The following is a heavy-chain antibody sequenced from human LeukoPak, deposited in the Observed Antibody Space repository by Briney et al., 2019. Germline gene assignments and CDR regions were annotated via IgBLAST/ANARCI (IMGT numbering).Heavy chain of an antibody. V-gene: IGHV3-30*03. CDR3: ASTSDGAFDI. J-gene: IGHJ3*02. CDR2: ISYDGSNK. CDR1: GFTFSSYG. Sequence: GGSLRLSCAASGFTFSSYGTHWVRQAPGKGLEWVAVISYDGSNKYYADSVKGRFTISRDNSKNTLYLQMNSLRAEDTAVYYCASTSDGAFDIWGQGTMVTVSS. D-gene: IGHD5-24*01.